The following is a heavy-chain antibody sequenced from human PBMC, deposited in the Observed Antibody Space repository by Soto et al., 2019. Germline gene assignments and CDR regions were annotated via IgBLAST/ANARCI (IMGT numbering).Heavy chain of an antibody. Sequence: GGSLRLSCAASGFTVSSNYMSWVRQAPGKGLEWVSVIYSGGSTYYADSVKGRFTISRDNSKNTLSLQMNSLRAEDTAVSYCARWNSSSPVYYYCMDVWGQGTSVTGSS. J-gene: IGHJ6*02. CDR1: GFTVSSNY. D-gene: IGHD6-6*01. CDR2: IYSGGST. V-gene: IGHV3-66*01. CDR3: ARWNSSSPVYYYCMDV.